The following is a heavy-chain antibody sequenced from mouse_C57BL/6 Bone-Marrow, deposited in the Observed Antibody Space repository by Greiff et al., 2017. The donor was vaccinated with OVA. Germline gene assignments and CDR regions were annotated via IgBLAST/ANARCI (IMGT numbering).Heavy chain of an antibody. Sequence: VQLQQSGAELVRPGASVKLSCTASGFNIKDDYMHWVKQRPEQGLEWIGWIDPANGDTEYASKFQGKATITADTSSNTAYLQLSSLTSEDTAVYYCTTESCFDYWGQGTTLTVSS. V-gene: IGHV14-4*01. D-gene: IGHD6-2*01. CDR1: GFNIKDDY. CDR3: TTESCFDY. J-gene: IGHJ2*01. CDR2: IDPANGDT.